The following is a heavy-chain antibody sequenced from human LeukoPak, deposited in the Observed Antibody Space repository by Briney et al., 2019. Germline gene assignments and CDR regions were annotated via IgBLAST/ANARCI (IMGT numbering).Heavy chain of an antibody. CDR2: ISDSGSSTI. J-gene: IGHJ5*01. CDR3: ATTAYIAAVGIIGWFDS. Sequence: GGSLRLSCAASGFTFSSYEMNWVRQAPGKGLEWVSYISDSGSSTIYYADSVKGRFTISRDNAKNSLYLQMNSLRDEDTAVYYCATTAYIAAVGIIGWFDSWGQGTLVSVSS. CDR1: GFTFSSYE. D-gene: IGHD6-13*01. V-gene: IGHV3-48*03.